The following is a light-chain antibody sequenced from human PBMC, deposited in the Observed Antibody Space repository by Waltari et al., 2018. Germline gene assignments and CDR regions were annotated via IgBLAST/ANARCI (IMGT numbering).Light chain of an antibody. J-gene: IGLJ2*01. Sequence: QSALTQPASVSGSPGQSITISCTGSNSNVGGNNYVSWYQQHPGKAPKLMIYDVSQRPSGVSDRFSGSESGNTASLTISGLQAEDDADYYCCSYLGRSVVFGGGTKLTVL. CDR2: DVS. V-gene: IGLV2-23*02. CDR1: NSNVGGNNY. CDR3: CSYLGRSVV.